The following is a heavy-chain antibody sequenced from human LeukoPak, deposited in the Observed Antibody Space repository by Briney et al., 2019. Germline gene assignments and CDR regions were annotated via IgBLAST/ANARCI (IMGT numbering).Heavy chain of an antibody. CDR1: GFTFSSYA. Sequence: GGSLRLSCAASGFTFSSYAMSWVRQAPGKGLEWVSAISGSGGSTYYADSVKGRFTISRDNAKNTLYLQMNSLRAEDTAVYYCAKAYYPGVMSPLDYWGQGTLVTVSS. CDR2: ISGSGGST. V-gene: IGHV3-23*01. D-gene: IGHD2-8*01. J-gene: IGHJ4*02. CDR3: AKAYYPGVMSPLDY.